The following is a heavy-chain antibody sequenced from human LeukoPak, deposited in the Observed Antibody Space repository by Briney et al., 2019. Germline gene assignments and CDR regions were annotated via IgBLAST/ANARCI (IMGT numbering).Heavy chain of an antibody. CDR2: INAGNGNT. J-gene: IGHJ4*02. Sequence: EASVKVSCKASGYTFTSYAMHWVRQAPGQRLEWMGWINAGNGNTKYSQEFQGRVTITRDTSASTAYMELSSLRSEDMAVYYCARAQLWTPASYFDYWGQGTLVTVSS. CDR1: GYTFTSYA. V-gene: IGHV1-3*03. D-gene: IGHD3-10*01. CDR3: ARAQLWTPASYFDY.